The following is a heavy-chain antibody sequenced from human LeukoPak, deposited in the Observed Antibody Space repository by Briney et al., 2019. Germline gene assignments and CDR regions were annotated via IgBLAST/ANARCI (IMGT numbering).Heavy chain of an antibody. D-gene: IGHD1-26*01. CDR3: ARDSKAWDSGSNFDY. CDR1: GFTFSSYA. Sequence: PGGSLRLSCAASGFTFSSYAMHWVRQAPGKGLEWVAVISYDGSNKYYADSVKGRFTISRDNAKNSLYLQMNSLRAEDTAVYYCARDSKAWDSGSNFDYWGQGTLVTVSS. V-gene: IGHV3-30*04. J-gene: IGHJ4*02. CDR2: ISYDGSNK.